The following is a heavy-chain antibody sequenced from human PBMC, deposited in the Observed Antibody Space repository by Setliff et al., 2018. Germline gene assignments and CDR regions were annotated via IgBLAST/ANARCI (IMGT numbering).Heavy chain of an antibody. CDR1: GFSFRTFS. J-gene: IGHJ4*02. D-gene: IGHD2-15*01. CDR3: ARTCSGSGCYAGLES. V-gene: IGHV3-21*01. CDR2: ISPDSIHI. Sequence: PGGSLRLSCAASGFSFRTFSMHWVRQAPGKGLEWVSSISPDSIHIYYADSVKGRFTISRDNARDSLYLHMNSLGAEDTAVYYCARTCSGSGCYAGLESWGQGTPVTVSS.